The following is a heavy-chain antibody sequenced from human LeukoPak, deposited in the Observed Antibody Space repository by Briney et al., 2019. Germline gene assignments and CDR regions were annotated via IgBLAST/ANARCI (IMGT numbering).Heavy chain of an antibody. CDR3: ARGDWKYGDFDR. CDR1: GGSISSSSYY. CDR2: VYYRGNT. V-gene: IGHV4-39*07. D-gene: IGHD1-7*01. J-gene: IGHJ4*02. Sequence: SETLSLTCAVSGGSISSSSYYWGWIRQPPGKGLEWIGSVYYRGNTYYNPSLKSRVTTSVDTSKNQFSLKVSSMTAADTAVYYCARGDWKYGDFDRWGQGTLVTVSS.